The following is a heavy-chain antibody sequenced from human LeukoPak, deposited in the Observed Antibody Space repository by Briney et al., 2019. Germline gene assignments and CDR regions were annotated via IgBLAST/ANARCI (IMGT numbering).Heavy chain of an antibody. D-gene: IGHD3-22*01. V-gene: IGHV1-69*13. CDR3: ASQGAYYDSSGYYRY. J-gene: IGHJ4*02. CDR1: GGTFSSYA. Sequence: SVKVSCKASGGTFSSYAISWVRQAPGQGLEWMGGIIPIFGTANYAQKFQGRVTITADESTSTAYMELSSLRSEDTAVYYCASQGAYYDSSGYYRYWGQGTLVTVSS. CDR2: IIPIFGTA.